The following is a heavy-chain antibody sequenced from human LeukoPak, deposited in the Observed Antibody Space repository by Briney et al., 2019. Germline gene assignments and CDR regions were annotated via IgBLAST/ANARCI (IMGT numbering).Heavy chain of an antibody. D-gene: IGHD4-17*01. J-gene: IGHJ4*02. CDR1: GFTFSTYW. Sequence: PGGSLRLSCAASGFTFSTYWMHWVRQAPGKGLLWVSRINGDRTSTKYADSVKGRFTISRDTARHTLYLQMNSLRAEDTAVYYCARASTTVPNLLDHWGQGTLVTVSS. CDR3: ARASTTVPNLLDH. V-gene: IGHV3-74*03. CDR2: INGDRTST.